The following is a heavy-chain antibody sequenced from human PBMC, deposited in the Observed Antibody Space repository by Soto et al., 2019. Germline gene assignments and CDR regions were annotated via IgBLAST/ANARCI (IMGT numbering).Heavy chain of an antibody. D-gene: IGHD3-9*01. V-gene: IGHV3-23*01. CDR1: GFTFSSYA. J-gene: IGHJ4*02. CDR3: AKMGPYPYYDILTGYYLFDY. Sequence: EVQLLESGGGLVQPGGSLRLSCAASGFTFSSYAMSWVRQAPGEGLEWVSAISGSGGSTYYADSVKGRYTISRDNSKNSLYRQMNSLRAEDTAVYYCAKMGPYPYYDILTGYYLFDYWGQGTLVTVSS. CDR2: ISGSGGST.